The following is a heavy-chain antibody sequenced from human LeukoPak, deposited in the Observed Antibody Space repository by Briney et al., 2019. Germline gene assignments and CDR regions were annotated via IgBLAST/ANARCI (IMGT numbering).Heavy chain of an antibody. V-gene: IGHV3-30*02. J-gene: IGHJ3*01. CDR1: EFTFSNYG. CDR2: IRSDGTNE. CDR3: VKEGEGAFDL. Sequence: GGSLRLSCAASEFTFSNYGVHWVRQAPGKGLEWVAFIRSDGTNEFYADSVRGRLTISRDNSKNTLYVEMNSLTTEDTAVYYCVKEGEGAFDLWGQGTMVTVSS.